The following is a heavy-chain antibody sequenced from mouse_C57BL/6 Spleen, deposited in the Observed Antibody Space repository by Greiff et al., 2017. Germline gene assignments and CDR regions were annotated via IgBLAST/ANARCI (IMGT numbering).Heavy chain of an antibody. D-gene: IGHD2-10*02. Sequence: QVHVKQSGAELVKPGASVKMSCKASGYTFTSYWITWVKQRPGQGLEWIGDIYPGSGSTNYNEKFKSKATLTVDTSSRTAYMQLSSLTSEDAAVYYCAREAYGNCVSVWFAYWGQGTLVTVSA. J-gene: IGHJ3*01. CDR2: IYPGSGST. CDR3: AREAYGNCVSVWFAY. CDR1: GYTFTSYW. V-gene: IGHV1-55*01.